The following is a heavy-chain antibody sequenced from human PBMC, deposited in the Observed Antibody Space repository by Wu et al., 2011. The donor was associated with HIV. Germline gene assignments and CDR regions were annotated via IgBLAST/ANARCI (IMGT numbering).Heavy chain of an antibody. V-gene: IGHV1-8*03. J-gene: IGHJ4*02. D-gene: IGHD3-22*01. CDR3: ARGPFDNSGYYSFY. Sequence: QVQLXQSGAEVKRPGSSVKVSCKASGYTFTSYDINWVRQATGQGLEWMGWMNPNSGNTGYAQKFQGRVTITRNTSISTAYMELSSLRSEDTAVYYCARGPFDNSGYYSFYWGQGTLVTVSS. CDR1: GYTFTSYD. CDR2: MNPNSGNT.